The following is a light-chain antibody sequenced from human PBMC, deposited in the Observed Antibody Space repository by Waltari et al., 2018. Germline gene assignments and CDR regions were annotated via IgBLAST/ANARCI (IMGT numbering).Light chain of an antibody. CDR2: AAS. J-gene: IGKJ1*01. CDR1: QGISSY. Sequence: IALTQSPSSLSASVGDIVSITCRASQGISSYLAWYQQKPGKSPKLLIYAASPFQSGVPSRFSGSGSGTDSTLTISSLQPEDFATYYCQQLNSYPWTFCQGTKVEIK. V-gene: IGKV1-9*01. CDR3: QQLNSYPWT.